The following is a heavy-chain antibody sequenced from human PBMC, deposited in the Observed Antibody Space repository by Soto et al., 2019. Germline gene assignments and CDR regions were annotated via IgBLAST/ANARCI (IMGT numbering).Heavy chain of an antibody. Sequence: QVQLVQSGAEVKKPGSSVKVSCKASGGTFSSYTISWVRQAPGQGLEWMGRIIPILGIANYAQKFQGRVTIXXDXSXXTAYMELSSLRSEDTAVYYCASQSWGTLWFGEFDYWGQGTLVTVSS. D-gene: IGHD3-10*01. CDR2: IIPILGIA. J-gene: IGHJ4*02. CDR1: GGTFSSYT. CDR3: ASQSWGTLWFGEFDY. V-gene: IGHV1-69*02.